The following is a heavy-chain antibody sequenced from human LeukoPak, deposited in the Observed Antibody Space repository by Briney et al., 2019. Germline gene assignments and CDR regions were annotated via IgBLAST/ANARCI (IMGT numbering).Heavy chain of an antibody. CDR2: INPNSGGT. D-gene: IGHD2-15*01. CDR1: GYTFTGYY. Sequence: ASVKVSCEASGYTFTGYYMHWVRQAPGQGLEWMGWINPNSGGTNYAQKFQGRVTMTRDASISTAYMELSRLRSDDTAVYYCARSSHENGGSWIFDYWGQGTLVTVSS. CDR3: ARSSHENGGSWIFDY. V-gene: IGHV1-2*02. J-gene: IGHJ4*02.